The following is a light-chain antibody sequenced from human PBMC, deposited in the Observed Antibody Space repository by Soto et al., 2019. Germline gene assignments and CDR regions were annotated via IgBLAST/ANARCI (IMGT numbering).Light chain of an antibody. CDR2: MAS. CDR3: KQYRSQAT. CDR1: QGISSY. V-gene: IGKV1D-8*03. J-gene: IGKJ1*01. Sequence: VIWMTQSPSLLSASTGDRVTISCRMSQGISSYLAWDQQKPGKAPELLIYMASSLESGVPPRFSGSGAGTEFTLTISSLQPDDFATYYCKQYRSQATFGQGTKVESK.